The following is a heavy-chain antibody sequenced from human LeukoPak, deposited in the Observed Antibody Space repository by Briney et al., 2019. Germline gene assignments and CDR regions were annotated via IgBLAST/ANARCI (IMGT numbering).Heavy chain of an antibody. CDR2: NYYSVST. Sequence: KPSGTLSLTCAVSGGSISSSKWWSWVRPPPGKLLEFGGYNYYSVSTYYNPSLRSRVTISVATSKNQSSLKLSSVTAAVTAVYYCARSSFGELLQYYYYGMDVWGQGTTVTVSS. J-gene: IGHJ6*02. D-gene: IGHD3-10*01. V-gene: IGHV4-4*02. CDR3: ARSSFGELLQYYYYGMDV. CDR1: GGSISSSKW.